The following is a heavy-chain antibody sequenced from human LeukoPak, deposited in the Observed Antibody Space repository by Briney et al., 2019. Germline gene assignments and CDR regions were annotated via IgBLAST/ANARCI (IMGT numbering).Heavy chain of an antibody. CDR2: IRYDGSNK. Sequence: PGGSLRLSCAASGFTSSGYGMHWVRQAPGKGLEWVAFIRYDGSNKYYADSVKGRFTISRDNSKNTLYLQMNSLRAEDTAVYYCAIRGYCSNSSCSAGDYWGQGTLVTVSS. CDR1: GFTSSGYG. J-gene: IGHJ4*02. D-gene: IGHD2-2*01. CDR3: AIRGYCSNSSCSAGDY. V-gene: IGHV3-30*02.